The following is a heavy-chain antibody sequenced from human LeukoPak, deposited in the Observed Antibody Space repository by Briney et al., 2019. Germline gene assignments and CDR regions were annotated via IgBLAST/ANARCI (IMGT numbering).Heavy chain of an antibody. J-gene: IGHJ5*02. V-gene: IGHV4-38-2*02. CDR3: ARGTTVTTAGGYWFDP. CDR1: GYSISSGYY. Sequence: SETLSLTCTVSGYSISSGYYWGWIRQPPGKGLEWIGSIYHSGRTFYNPSLKSRVTISVDTSKNQFSLKLSSVTAADTAVYYCARGTTVTTAGGYWFDPWGQGTLVTVSS. D-gene: IGHD4-17*01. CDR2: IYHSGRT.